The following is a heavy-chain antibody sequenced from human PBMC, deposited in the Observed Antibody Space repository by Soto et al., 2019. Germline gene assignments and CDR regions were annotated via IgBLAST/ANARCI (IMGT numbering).Heavy chain of an antibody. CDR1: GFTFSNYV. J-gene: IGHJ4*02. CDR2: ISGSGRKT. CDR3: ASRNYYETGAYYYYYFDY. Sequence: GSLRLSCAASGFTFSNYVMSWVRQAPGKGLEWVSGISGSGRKTYYADSVKGRFTISRDNSKNTFYLQMSSLRAEDTAVYFYASRNYYETGAYYYYYFDYWGLGTLVTVSS. D-gene: IGHD3-22*01. V-gene: IGHV3-23*01.